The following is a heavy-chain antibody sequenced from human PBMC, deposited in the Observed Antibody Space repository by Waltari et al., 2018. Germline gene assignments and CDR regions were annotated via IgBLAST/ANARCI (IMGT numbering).Heavy chain of an antibody. V-gene: IGHV4-4*07. CDR3: ARVGGSYYGSYMDV. D-gene: IGHD1-26*01. CDR2: IYTSGST. J-gene: IGHJ6*03. Sequence: QVQLQESGPGLVKPSETLSLPCTVSGGSISSYYWSWIRQPAGKGLEWIGRIYTSGSTKYNPSLKSRVTMSVDTSKNQFSLKLSFVTAADTAVYYCARVGGSYYGSYMDVWGKGTTVTVSS. CDR1: GGSISSYY.